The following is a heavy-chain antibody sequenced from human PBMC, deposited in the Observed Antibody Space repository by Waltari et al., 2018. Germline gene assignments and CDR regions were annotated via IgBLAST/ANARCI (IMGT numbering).Heavy chain of an antibody. V-gene: IGHV4-61*02. Sequence: QVKRQESGPGLVKPSQNLCLTCTVSGGSISSGGYYWSWIRRPDGKGLEWIGRIYTIGSTNYNPSLKSRVTISVDTSKNQFSLKLSSVTSADTAVYYCARCAIFGVVQAYGMDVWGQGTTVTVSS. CDR3: ARCAIFGVVQAYGMDV. CDR1: GGSISSGGYY. CDR2: IYTIGST. D-gene: IGHD3-3*01. J-gene: IGHJ6*02.